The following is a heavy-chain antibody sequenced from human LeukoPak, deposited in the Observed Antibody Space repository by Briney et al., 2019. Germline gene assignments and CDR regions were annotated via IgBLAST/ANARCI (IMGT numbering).Heavy chain of an antibody. CDR1: GGSISSGGYS. CDR3: ARGRGGHAFDI. V-gene: IGHV4-30-2*01. Sequence: SRTLSLTCAVSGGSISSGGYSWSWIRQPPGKGLEWIGYIYHSGSTYYNPSLKSRVTISVDRSKNQFSLKLSSVTAADTAVYYCARGRGGHAFDIWGQGTMVTVSS. CDR2: IYHSGST. J-gene: IGHJ3*02. D-gene: IGHD3-10*01.